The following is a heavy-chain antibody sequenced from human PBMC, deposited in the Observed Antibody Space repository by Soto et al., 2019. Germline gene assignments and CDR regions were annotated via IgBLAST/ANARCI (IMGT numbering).Heavy chain of an antibody. CDR1: TGSVSSGSYY. CDR2: IYYSGST. D-gene: IGHD1-20*01. J-gene: IGHJ4*02. V-gene: IGHV4-61*01. CDR3: AAHNWNYYFES. Sequence: PSETLSLTCTVSTGSVSSGSYYWSWIRQPPGKGLEWIGYIYYSGSTTYNPSLQSRVTISLDTSNNQFSLNLNSVTTADTAVYYCAAHNWNYYFESWGQGTLVTVSS.